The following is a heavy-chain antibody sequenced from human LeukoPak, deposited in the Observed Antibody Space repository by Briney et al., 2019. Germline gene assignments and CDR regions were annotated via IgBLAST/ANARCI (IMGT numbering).Heavy chain of an antibody. CDR3: ARAPATNEWRCMDY. Sequence: GGSLRLSCAASGFSFSNYWMGWVRQAPGKGLEWVANIKQDGSEKRYVDPVKGRFTISRDNAKSSLYLQMNSLRAEDTAVYYCARAPATNEWRCMDYWGQGTLVTVSS. D-gene: IGHD2-8*02. CDR1: GFSFSNYW. CDR2: IKQDGSEK. V-gene: IGHV3-7*01. J-gene: IGHJ4*02.